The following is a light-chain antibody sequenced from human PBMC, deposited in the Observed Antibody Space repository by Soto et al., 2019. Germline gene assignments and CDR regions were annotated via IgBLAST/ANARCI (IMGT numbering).Light chain of an antibody. CDR1: QTISTY. J-gene: IGKJ1*01. CDR2: DAS. Sequence: IQMTQSPSSLAASVGDRVTITCRASQTISTYVNWYRQKSGAAPELLIYDASTLQSGVPSRFSGSGSGTDFTLTVSSLQVEDFATYYCQQTDTIPRTFGQGTKVDIK. V-gene: IGKV1-39*01. CDR3: QQTDTIPRT.